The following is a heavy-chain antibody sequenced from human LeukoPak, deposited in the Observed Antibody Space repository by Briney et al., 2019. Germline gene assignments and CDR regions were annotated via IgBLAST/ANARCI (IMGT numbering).Heavy chain of an antibody. Sequence: GGSLRLSCAASGFTFSSYSMNWVRQAPGKGLEWVSSISSSSSYIYYADSVKGRFTISRDNAKNSLYLQMNSLRAEDTAVYYCARYRELRVPDFDYWGQGTLVTVSS. CDR2: ISSSSSYI. D-gene: IGHD1-26*01. CDR1: GFTFSSYS. J-gene: IGHJ4*02. CDR3: ARYRELRVPDFDY. V-gene: IGHV3-21*01.